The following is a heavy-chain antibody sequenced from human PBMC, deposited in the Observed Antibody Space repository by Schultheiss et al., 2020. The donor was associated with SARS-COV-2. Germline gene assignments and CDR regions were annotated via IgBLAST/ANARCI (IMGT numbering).Heavy chain of an antibody. CDR1: GASVSSNNYY. CDR3: ARREYTGDIFDY. CDR2: IYDSGST. V-gene: IGHV4-61*01. J-gene: IGHJ4*02. Sequence: LSLTCTVSGASVSSNNYYWSWIRQLPGKGLEWIGYIYDSGSTTYNPSLKSRVTISRDTSKNQFSLRLSSATAADTAVYYCARREYTGDIFDYWGQGTLVTVSS. D-gene: IGHD2-15*01.